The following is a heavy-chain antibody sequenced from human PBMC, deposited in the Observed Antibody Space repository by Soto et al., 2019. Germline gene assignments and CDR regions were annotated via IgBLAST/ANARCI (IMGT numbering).Heavy chain of an antibody. CDR1: GGSMSSYY. Sequence: SETMSLTCTVAGGSMSSYYWSWVRQHPGKGLEWIGYVYYSGSTYYNPSLKSRVTISVDTSKNQFSLKLSSVTAADTAVYYCARHPERGGYHYYMDVWGKGTTVTVSS. D-gene: IGHD1-1*01. CDR3: ARHPERGGYHYYMDV. J-gene: IGHJ6*03. CDR2: VYYSGST. V-gene: IGHV4-59*08.